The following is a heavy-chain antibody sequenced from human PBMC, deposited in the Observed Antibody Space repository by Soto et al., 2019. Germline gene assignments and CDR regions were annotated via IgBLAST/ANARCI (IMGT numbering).Heavy chain of an antibody. CDR1: GGSISSYC. CDR2: IYYSGST. J-gene: IGHJ4*02. CDR3: ARGAAYDYVWGSYPNYFDY. D-gene: IGHD3-16*02. Sequence: SETLSLTCTVSGGSISSYCWSWIRQPPGKGLEWIGYIYYSGSTNYNPSLKSRVTISVDTSKNQFSLKLSSVTAADTAVYYCARGAAYDYVWGSYPNYFDYWGQGTLVTVSS. V-gene: IGHV4-59*01.